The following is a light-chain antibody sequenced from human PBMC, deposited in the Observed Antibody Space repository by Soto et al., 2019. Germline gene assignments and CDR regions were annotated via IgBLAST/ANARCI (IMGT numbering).Light chain of an antibody. CDR1: SSDVGGYNY. CDR3: CSYAGSYSYV. Sequence: QSVLTQPRSVSGSPGQSGTISCTGTSSDVGGYNYVSFYQEQPGKAPKLMIYDVSKRPSGVPDRFSGSKSGNTTSLTISGLRAEDEADYYCCSYAGSYSYVFGTGTKVTVL. CDR2: DVS. J-gene: IGLJ1*01. V-gene: IGLV2-11*01.